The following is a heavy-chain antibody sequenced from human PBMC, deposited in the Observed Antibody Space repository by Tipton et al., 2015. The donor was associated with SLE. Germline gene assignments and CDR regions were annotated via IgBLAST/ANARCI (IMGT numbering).Heavy chain of an antibody. D-gene: IGHD1-7*01. Sequence: VQLVQSGAEVKKPGESLKISCKGSGYSFTSYWIGWVRQMPGKGLEWMGIIYPGDSDTRYSPSFQGQVTISADKSISTAYLQWSSLKASDTAMYYCARSPELTLNPLYFDYWGQGTLVTVSS. J-gene: IGHJ4*02. CDR3: ARSPELTLNPLYFDY. CDR1: GYSFTSYW. V-gene: IGHV5-51*03. CDR2: IYPGDSDT.